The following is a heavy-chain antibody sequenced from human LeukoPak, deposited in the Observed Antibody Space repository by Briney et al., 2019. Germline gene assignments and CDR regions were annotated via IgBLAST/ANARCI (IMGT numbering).Heavy chain of an antibody. CDR3: ARHPFQYPFDH. CDR2: IYHSGHT. V-gene: IGHV4-59*08. Sequence: PSETLSLTCTVSGASVSSDYWSWIRQSPGKGLEWIGYIYHSGHTMSNPSLKSRISLSLDTSNNQFSLKLSSVTAADTAVYYCARHPFQYPFDHWGQGTVVSVSS. CDR1: GASVSSDY. J-gene: IGHJ5*02. D-gene: IGHD2/OR15-2a*01.